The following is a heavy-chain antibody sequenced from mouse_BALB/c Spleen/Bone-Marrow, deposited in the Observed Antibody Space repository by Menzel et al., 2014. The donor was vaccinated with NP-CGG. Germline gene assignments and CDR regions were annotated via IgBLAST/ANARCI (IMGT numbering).Heavy chain of an antibody. CDR1: GFNIKDTY. D-gene: IGHD3-2*01. CDR3: ATTDSSGVFAY. J-gene: IGHJ3*01. CDR2: IDPANGNT. V-gene: IGHV14-3*02. Sequence: VQLQQPGAELVKPGASVKLSCTASGFNIKDTYMHWVKQRPEQGLEWIGRIDPANGNTKYDPKFQGKATITADTSSNTAYLQLSSLTSEDTAVYYCATTDSSGVFAYWGQGTPVTVSA.